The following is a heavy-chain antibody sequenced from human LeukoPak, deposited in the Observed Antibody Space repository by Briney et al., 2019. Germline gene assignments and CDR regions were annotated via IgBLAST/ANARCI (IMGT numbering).Heavy chain of an antibody. V-gene: IGHV3-30-3*01. J-gene: IGHJ6*02. D-gene: IGHD3-10*01. CDR1: GFTFSDYA. Sequence: GSLRLSCAASGFTFSDYAMHWVRQAPGKGLEWVAVISYDGSSNCNADSVKGRFTISRDNSKNTLYLQMDSLRAEDTAVYYCARDSYGMDVWGQGTPATVSS. CDR3: ARDSYGMDV. CDR2: ISYDGSSN.